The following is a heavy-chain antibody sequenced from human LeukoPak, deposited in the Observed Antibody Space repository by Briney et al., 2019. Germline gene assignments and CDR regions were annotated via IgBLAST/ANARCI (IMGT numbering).Heavy chain of an antibody. D-gene: IGHD6-19*01. Sequence: ASVKVSCKASGYTFTGYYMHWVRQAPGQGLEWMGWINPNSGGTNYAQKFQGRVTMTRDTSISTAYMELSRLRSDDTAVYCCASLTYSSGLTNDYWGQGTLVTVSS. CDR3: ASLTYSSGLTNDY. V-gene: IGHV1-2*02. CDR2: INPNSGGT. CDR1: GYTFTGYY. J-gene: IGHJ4*02.